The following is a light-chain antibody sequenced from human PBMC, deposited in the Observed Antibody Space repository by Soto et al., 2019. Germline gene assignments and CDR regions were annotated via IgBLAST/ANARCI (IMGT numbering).Light chain of an antibody. V-gene: IGKV3-11*01. CDR2: DAS. CDR3: QERTGWPPWT. Sequence: EIVLTQSPATLSLSPGERATLSCRSSQSVSSYLAWYQQKPGQAPRLLIYDASTRATGIPARFSGSGSGTDFTLTITSLEPEDFSVYYCQERTGWPPWTFGQGTKVDIK. CDR1: QSVSSY. J-gene: IGKJ1*01.